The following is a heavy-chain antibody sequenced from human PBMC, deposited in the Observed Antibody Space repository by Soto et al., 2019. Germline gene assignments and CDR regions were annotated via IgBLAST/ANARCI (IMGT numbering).Heavy chain of an antibody. CDR2: ISGSGDST. J-gene: IGHJ6*02. Sequence: GGSLRLSCAASGFTFSSYAMSWVRQAPGKGLKWVSGISGSGDSTKYADSVKGRFTTSRDSTKNTVYLQMNSLRAEDTAIYYCAKVMGSSTLGISYYYYYGMDVWGQGTTVTVSS. CDR1: GFTFSSYA. D-gene: IGHD6-13*01. V-gene: IGHV3-23*01. CDR3: AKVMGSSTLGISYYYYYGMDV.